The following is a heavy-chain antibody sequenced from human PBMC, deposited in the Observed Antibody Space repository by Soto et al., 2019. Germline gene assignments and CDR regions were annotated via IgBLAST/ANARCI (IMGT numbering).Heavy chain of an antibody. J-gene: IGHJ4*02. D-gene: IGHD6-13*01. CDR3: AKERSSSWYYFDY. V-gene: IGHV3-30*18. CDR2: ISDNGSNK. CDR1: GFTFSSYG. Sequence: GGSLRLSCAASGFTFSSYGMHWVRQAPGKGLEWVAVISDNGSNKYYADSVKGRFTISRDNSKSTLYLQMNNLRGEDTALYYCAKERSSSWYYFDYWGQGTLVTVSS.